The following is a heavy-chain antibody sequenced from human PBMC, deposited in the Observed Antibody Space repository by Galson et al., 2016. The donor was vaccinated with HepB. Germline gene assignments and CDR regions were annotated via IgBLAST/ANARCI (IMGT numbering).Heavy chain of an antibody. J-gene: IGHJ4*02. CDR3: AKDRSFNFGEPTDH. D-gene: IGHD3-10*01. V-gene: IGHV3-30*18. CDR2: VSHDASNQ. Sequence: SLRLSCAASGFTFSDYGIHWVRQAPGKGLEWVADVSHDASNQNYAVSVKGRFTISRDNSKNTTYLQMNSLRTEDTAVYFCAKDRSFNFGEPTDHWGQGTLVVFSS. CDR1: GFTFSDYG.